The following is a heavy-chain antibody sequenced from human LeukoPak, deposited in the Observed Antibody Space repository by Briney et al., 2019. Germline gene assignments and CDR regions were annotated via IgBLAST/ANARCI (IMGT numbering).Heavy chain of an antibody. V-gene: IGHV3-43*02. Sequence: GGSLRLSCAASGFTFDESAMHWVRQAPGQGLEWVSLITADGTTTYFADSVMGRFTISRDNSKASLFLQMNSLRTEDTALYYCVKDMENYSNFFDSRGQGTLVTVSS. D-gene: IGHD4-11*01. CDR1: GFTFDESA. CDR3: VKDMENYSNFFDS. J-gene: IGHJ4*02. CDR2: ITADGTTT.